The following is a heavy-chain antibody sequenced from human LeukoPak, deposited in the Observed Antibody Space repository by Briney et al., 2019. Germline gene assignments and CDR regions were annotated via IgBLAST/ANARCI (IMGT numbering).Heavy chain of an antibody. J-gene: IGHJ6*03. CDR1: GGSISSYY. CDR3: AREPTYYDFWSGYYRGDYYYYYMDV. CDR2: IYTSGST. V-gene: IGHV4-4*07. Sequence: SETLSLTCTVSGGSISSYYWSWIRQPAGKGLEWIGRIYTSGSTNYNPSLKSRVTMSVDTSKNQFSLKLSSVTAADTAVYYCAREPTYYDFWSGYYRGDYYYYYMDVWGKGTTVTVSS. D-gene: IGHD3-3*01.